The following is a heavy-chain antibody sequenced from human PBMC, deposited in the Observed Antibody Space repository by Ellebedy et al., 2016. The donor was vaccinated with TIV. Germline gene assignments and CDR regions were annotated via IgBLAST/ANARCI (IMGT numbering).Heavy chain of an antibody. D-gene: IGHD3-22*01. Sequence: MPSETLSLTCTVSGGSISSYYWSWIRQPPGKGLEWIRYIYYSGRTNYNPSLKSRVTISVDTSKNQFSLKLSSVTAADTAVYYCARTYDPPWYYFDYWGQGTLVTVSS. J-gene: IGHJ4*02. V-gene: IGHV4-59*08. CDR2: IYYSGRT. CDR3: ARTYDPPWYYFDY. CDR1: GGSISSYY.